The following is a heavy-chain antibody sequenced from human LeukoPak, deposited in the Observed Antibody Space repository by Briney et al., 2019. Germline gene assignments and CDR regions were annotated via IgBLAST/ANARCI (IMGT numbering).Heavy chain of an antibody. CDR2: ISSSSSTI. Sequence: QPGGSLRLSCAASGFTFSSYSMNWVRQAPGKGLEWVSYISSSSSTIYYADSVKGRFTISRDNAKNSLYLQMNSLRAEDTAVYYCARDPPKIAVAGTNYWGQGTLVTVSS. V-gene: IGHV3-48*04. CDR3: ARDPPKIAVAGTNY. J-gene: IGHJ4*02. D-gene: IGHD6-19*01. CDR1: GFTFSSYS.